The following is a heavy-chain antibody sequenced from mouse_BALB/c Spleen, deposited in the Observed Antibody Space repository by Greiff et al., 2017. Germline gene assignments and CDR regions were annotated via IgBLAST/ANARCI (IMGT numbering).Heavy chain of an antibody. CDR3: ARVNDGYYFDY. CDR1: GFSFSDYG. J-gene: IGHJ2*01. Sequence: DVKLVESGGGLVQPGGSRKLSCAASGFSFSDYGMAWVRQAPGKGPEWVAFISNLAYSIYYADTVTGRFTISRENAKNTLYLEMSSLRSEDTAMYYCARVNDGYYFDYWGQGTTLTVSS. D-gene: IGHD2-3*01. CDR2: ISNLAYSI. V-gene: IGHV5-15*02.